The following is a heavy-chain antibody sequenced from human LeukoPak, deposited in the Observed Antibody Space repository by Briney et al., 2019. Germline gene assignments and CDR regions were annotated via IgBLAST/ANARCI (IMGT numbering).Heavy chain of an antibody. CDR1: GYSISSSNW. D-gene: IGHD3-9*01. V-gene: IGHV4-28*01. Sequence: SDTLSLTCAVSGYSISSSNWWGWIRQPPGKGLEWIGFISYSGSTYYNPSLKSRVTMSVDTSKNQFSLKLSSVTAVDTAVYYCARIYYDILTGYYVDYWGQGTLVTVSS. CDR3: ARIYYDILTGYYVDY. CDR2: ISYSGST. J-gene: IGHJ4*02.